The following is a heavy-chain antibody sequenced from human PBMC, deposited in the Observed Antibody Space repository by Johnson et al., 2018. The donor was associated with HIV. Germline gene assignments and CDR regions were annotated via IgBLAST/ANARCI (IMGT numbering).Heavy chain of an antibody. CDR1: GFTFSSYA. J-gene: IGHJ3*02. CDR3: AREGLYFDWLPDAFDI. D-gene: IGHD3-9*01. CDR2: ISYDGSNK. Sequence: VQVVESGGGVVQPGRSLRLSCAASGFTFSSYAMHWVRQAPGKGLEWVAVISYDGSNKYYADSVKGRFTISRDNSKNTLYLQMNSLRAEDTAVYYCAREGLYFDWLPDAFDIWGQGTMVTVSS. V-gene: IGHV3-30-3*01.